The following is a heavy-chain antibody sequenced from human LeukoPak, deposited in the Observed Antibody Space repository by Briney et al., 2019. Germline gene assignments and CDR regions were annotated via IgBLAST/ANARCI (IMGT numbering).Heavy chain of an antibody. D-gene: IGHD2-2*01. J-gene: IGHJ4*02. Sequence: GGSLRLSCAASGFTFSSYGMHWVRQAPGKGLEWVAFIRYDGSNKYYADSVKGRFTISRDNSKDTLYLQMNSLRAEDTAVYYCANLPLPAVKYYFDYWGQGTLVTVSS. V-gene: IGHV3-30*02. CDR3: ANLPLPAVKYYFDY. CDR1: GFTFSSYG. CDR2: IRYDGSNK.